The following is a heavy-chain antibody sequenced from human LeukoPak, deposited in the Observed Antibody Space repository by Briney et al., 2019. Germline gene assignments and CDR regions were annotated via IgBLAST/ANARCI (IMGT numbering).Heavy chain of an antibody. J-gene: IGHJ4*02. CDR3: ARDYGTGFDY. CDR2: IYTSGST. V-gene: IGHV4-61*02. Sequence: SETLSLTCTVSGCSISSGSYYWSWFRQPAGKGLEWIGRIYTSGSTNYNPSLKSRVTISVDTSKNQFSLKLSSVTAADTAVYYCARDYGTGFDYWGQGTLVTVSS. D-gene: IGHD3/OR15-3a*01. CDR1: GCSISSGSYY.